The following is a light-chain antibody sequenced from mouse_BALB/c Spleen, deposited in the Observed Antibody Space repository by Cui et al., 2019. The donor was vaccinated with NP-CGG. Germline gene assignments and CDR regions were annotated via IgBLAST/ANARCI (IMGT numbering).Light chain of an antibody. V-gene: IGLV1*01. CDR3: ALWYSNHWV. CDR1: TGAVTTSNY. CDR2: GTN. J-gene: IGLJ1*01. Sequence: AVVTRESALTTSPGETVTLTCRPSTGAVTTSNYANWVQEKPDHLFTGLIGGTNNRAPGVPARFSGSLIGDKAALTITGAQTEDEAIYFCALWYSNHWVFGGGTKLTVL.